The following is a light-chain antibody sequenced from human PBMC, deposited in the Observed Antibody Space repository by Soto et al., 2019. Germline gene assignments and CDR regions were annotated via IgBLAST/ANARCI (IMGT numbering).Light chain of an antibody. V-gene: IGKV3-15*01. CDR1: ESVSTN. CDR3: QQYSIWRT. CDR2: GAS. J-gene: IGKJ1*01. Sequence: IEMTQSPATLSLAPGERVTLSCRASESVSTNLAWYQQKAGPAPSLLIYGASTRATGIPARLSGSGSGTEFTLTISSLQSEDFAVYYCQQYSIWRTFGQGTKVDI.